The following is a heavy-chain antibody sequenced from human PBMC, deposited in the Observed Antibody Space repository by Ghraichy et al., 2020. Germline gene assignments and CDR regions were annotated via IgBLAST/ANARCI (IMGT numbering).Heavy chain of an antibody. CDR1: GFRFSGEW. CDR3: ARDKTGSSDY. CDR2: IKPDGSEK. V-gene: IGHV3-7*01. Sequence: GESLNISCAASGFRFSGEWMSRVRQAPGKGLEWVASIKPDGSEKNYVDSVKGRFTISRDNAKNSLFLQLNILTAEDTALYYCARDKTGSSDYWGQGTLVTVSS. J-gene: IGHJ4*02. D-gene: IGHD3-10*01.